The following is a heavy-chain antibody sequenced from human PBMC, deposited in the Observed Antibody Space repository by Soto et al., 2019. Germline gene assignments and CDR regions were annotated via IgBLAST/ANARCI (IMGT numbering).Heavy chain of an antibody. D-gene: IGHD4-17*01. CDR2: ISSSGRST. Sequence: VGSLRLSCAASGFTFSRYEMNWVRQAPGKGLEYVSYISSSGRSTYYADSVKGRFTISRDNAKNSLYLQMNSLRVEDTAVYYCARDGPALYCDFMSGDAFDIWGQGTMVIVSS. CDR3: ARDGPALYCDFMSGDAFDI. J-gene: IGHJ3*02. CDR1: GFTFSRYE. V-gene: IGHV3-48*03.